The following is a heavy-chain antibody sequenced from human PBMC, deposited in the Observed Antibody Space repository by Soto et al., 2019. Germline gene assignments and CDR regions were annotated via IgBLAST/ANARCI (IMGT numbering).Heavy chain of an antibody. J-gene: IGHJ4*02. CDR2: IIPILGIA. D-gene: IGHD2-2*01. CDR1: GGTFSSYT. Sequence: SVKVSCKASGGTFSSYTISWVRQAPGQGLEWMGRIIPILGIANYAQKFQGKVTITADKSTSTAYMELSSLRSEDTAVYYCARDDIVVVPAARSFSYWGQGTLVTVSS. V-gene: IGHV1-69*04. CDR3: ARDDIVVVPAARSFSY.